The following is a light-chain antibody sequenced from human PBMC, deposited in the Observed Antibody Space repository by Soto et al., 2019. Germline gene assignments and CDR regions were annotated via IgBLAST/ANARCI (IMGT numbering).Light chain of an antibody. CDR2: GAS. CDR3: QQYGSSPPWT. V-gene: IGKV3-20*01. J-gene: IGKJ1*01. CDR1: QSVSSSY. Sequence: EIVLTQSPGTLSLSPGERATLSCRASQSVSSSYLAWYQQQPGQPPRLLLYGASSTATVIPDRLCGSGSGIAFTLTISRLQPADFAVDYCQQYGSSPPWTFGQGTKVEIK.